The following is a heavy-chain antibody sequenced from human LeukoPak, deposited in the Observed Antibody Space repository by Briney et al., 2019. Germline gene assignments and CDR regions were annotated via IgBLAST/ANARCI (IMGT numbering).Heavy chain of an antibody. J-gene: IGHJ4*02. V-gene: IGHV4-30-2*01. D-gene: IGHD3-22*01. CDR2: IYHSGST. CDR3: AREGHYYDSSGYYYFDY. Sequence: SQTLSLTCTVSGVSISSGGYYWSWLRQPPGKGLEWIGYIYHSGSTYYNPSLKSRVTISVDRSKNQFSLKLSSVTAADTAVYYCAREGHYYDSSGYYYFDYWGQGTLVTVSS. CDR1: GVSISSGGYY.